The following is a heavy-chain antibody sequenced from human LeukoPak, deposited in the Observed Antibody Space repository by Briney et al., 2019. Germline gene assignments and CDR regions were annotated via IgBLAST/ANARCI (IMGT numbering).Heavy chain of an antibody. V-gene: IGHV4-39*07. CDR3: ASPTTEWELLRNSD. CDR1: GGSISSSSYY. D-gene: IGHD1-26*01. Sequence: PSETLSLTCTVSGGSISSSSYYWGWIRQPPGKGLEWIGSISYGGSTYYNPSLKSRVTISVDTSKNQFSLNLSSVTAADTAVYYCASPTTEWELLRNSDWGQGTLVTVSS. CDR2: ISYGGST. J-gene: IGHJ4*02.